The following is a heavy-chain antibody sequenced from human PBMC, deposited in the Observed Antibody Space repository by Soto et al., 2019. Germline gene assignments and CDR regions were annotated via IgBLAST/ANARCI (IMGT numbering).Heavy chain of an antibody. V-gene: IGHV1-18*01. CDR2: ISAYNGKT. Sequence: QVQLVQSGAEVKKPGASVKVSCKASGYTFTSYGISWVRQAPGQGLEWMGWISAYNGKTNYAQKLQGRVTRNTNTATSTAYMELRSLRSDDTAVYYCARDGWLGGAFDIWGHGTMVTVSS. CDR1: GYTFTSYG. J-gene: IGHJ3*02. CDR3: ARDGWLGGAFDI. D-gene: IGHD3-10*01.